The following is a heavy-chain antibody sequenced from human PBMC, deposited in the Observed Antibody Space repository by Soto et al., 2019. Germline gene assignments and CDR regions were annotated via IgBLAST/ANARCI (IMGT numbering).Heavy chain of an antibody. Sequence: SETLSLTCTVSGDSFSSYYWTWIRQPPGKRLEWVAYIFHTGNTNYNPSLKSRVTISVDTSKNQFSLKLRSVTPADTAVYYCAELDGALDYWGPGTLVTVSS. D-gene: IGHD6-6*01. CDR1: GDSFSSYY. CDR3: AELDGALDY. V-gene: IGHV4-59*01. J-gene: IGHJ4*02. CDR2: IFHTGNT.